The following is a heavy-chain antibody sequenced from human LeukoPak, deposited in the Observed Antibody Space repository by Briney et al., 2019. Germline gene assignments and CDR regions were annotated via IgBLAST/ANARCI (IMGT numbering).Heavy chain of an antibody. J-gene: IGHJ4*02. CDR1: GSTFRDHY. CDR3: VRVLSGGYCF. Sequence: GGSLRLSCAASGSTFRDHYMDWVRQAPGKGLEWVGRSRDRANSYTTDYAASVKGRFSISRDDSKNSLYLQMNSLKTEDTAVYYCVRVLSGGYCFWGQGTLVTVSS. CDR2: SRDRANSYTT. D-gene: IGHD2-21*01. V-gene: IGHV3-72*01.